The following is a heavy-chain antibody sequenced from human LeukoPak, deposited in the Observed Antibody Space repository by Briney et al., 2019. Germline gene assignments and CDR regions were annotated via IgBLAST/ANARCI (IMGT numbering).Heavy chain of an antibody. V-gene: IGHV4-34*01. CDR3: ARDRLLWFGDMNWFDP. J-gene: IGHJ5*02. CDR2: INHSGST. CDR1: GGSFSGYY. Sequence: SETLSLTCAVYGGSFSGYYWSWIRQPPGKGLEWIGEINHSGSTNYNPSLKSRVTISVDTSKNQFSLKLSSVTAADTVVYYCARDRLLWFGDMNWFDPWGQGTLVTVSS. D-gene: IGHD3-10*01.